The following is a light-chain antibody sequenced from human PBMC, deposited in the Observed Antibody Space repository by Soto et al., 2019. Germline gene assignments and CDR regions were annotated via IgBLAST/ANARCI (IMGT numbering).Light chain of an antibody. CDR3: SSYAGSTWV. V-gene: IGLV2-8*01. Sequence: QAVVTQPPSASGSPGQSVTISCTGTSSDVGGYNYVSWYQQHPGKVPKLMVYEVNKRPSGVPDRFSGAKSGNTASLTVSGLQAEDEADYYCSSYAGSTWVFGGGTKLTVL. CDR2: EVN. J-gene: IGLJ3*02. CDR1: SSDVGGYNY.